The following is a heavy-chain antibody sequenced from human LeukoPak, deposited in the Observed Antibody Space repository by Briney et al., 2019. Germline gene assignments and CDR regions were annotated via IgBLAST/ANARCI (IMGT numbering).Heavy chain of an antibody. CDR1: GGSFSGYY. Sequence: SETLSLTCAVYGGSFSGYYWSWIRQPPGKGLEWIGEINHSGSTNYNPSLKSRVTISVDTSKNQFSLKLSSVTAADTAVYYCARGHYYDSSERGMDVWGQGTTVTASS. V-gene: IGHV4-34*01. CDR2: INHSGST. D-gene: IGHD3-22*01. CDR3: ARGHYYDSSERGMDV. J-gene: IGHJ6*02.